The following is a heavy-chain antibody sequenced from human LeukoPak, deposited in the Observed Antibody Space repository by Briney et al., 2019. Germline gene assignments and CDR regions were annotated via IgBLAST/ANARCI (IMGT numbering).Heavy chain of an antibody. CDR1: GGTFSSYA. Sequence: SVKVSCKASGGTFSSYAISWVRQAPGQGLEWMGGIIPIFGTANYAQKFQGRVTITADESTSSAYMELSSLRSEDTAVYYCARGGRYYYDSSGYYYDADYWGQGTLVTVSS. J-gene: IGHJ4*02. D-gene: IGHD3-22*01. CDR2: IIPIFGTA. V-gene: IGHV1-69*13. CDR3: ARGGRYYYDSSGYYYDADY.